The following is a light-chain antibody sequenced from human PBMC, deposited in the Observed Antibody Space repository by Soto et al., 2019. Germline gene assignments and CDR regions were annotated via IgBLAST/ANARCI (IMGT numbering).Light chain of an antibody. CDR1: QSISSSY. J-gene: IGKJ1*01. V-gene: IGKV3-20*01. Sequence: EVVLTQSPGTLSLSRGERATLSCRAGQSISSSYLAWYQQKPGQAPRLLIYGASSRATGIPDRFSGSGSGTDFTLTISRLEPEDFAVYYCHQYDSWTFGQGTKVDI. CDR2: GAS. CDR3: HQYDSWT.